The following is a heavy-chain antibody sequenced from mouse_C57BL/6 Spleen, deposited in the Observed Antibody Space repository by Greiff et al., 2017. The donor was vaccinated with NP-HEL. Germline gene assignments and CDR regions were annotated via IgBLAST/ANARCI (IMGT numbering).Heavy chain of an antibody. CDR2: INPYNGGT. CDR3: ARSAWYYFDY. J-gene: IGHJ2*01. V-gene: IGHV1-19*01. Sequence: EVQLQQSGPVLVKPGASVKMSCKASGYTFTDYYMNWVKQSHGKSLEWIGVINPYNGGTSYNQKFKGKATLTVDKSSSTAYMELNSLTSEDSAVYYCARSAWYYFDYWGQGTTLTVSS. D-gene: IGHD3-1*01. CDR1: GYTFTDYY.